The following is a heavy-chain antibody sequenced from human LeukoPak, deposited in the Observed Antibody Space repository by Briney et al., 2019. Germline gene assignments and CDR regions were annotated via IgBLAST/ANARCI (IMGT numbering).Heavy chain of an antibody. Sequence: PGGSLRLSCAASGFTFSSYSMNWVRQAPGKGLEWVSSISSSSSYIYYADSVKGRFTISRDNAKNSLYLQMNSLRAEDTAVYYCARGLPRVARHNWFDPWGQGTLVTVSS. D-gene: IGHD5-12*01. J-gene: IGHJ5*02. CDR1: GFTFSSYS. CDR3: ARGLPRVARHNWFDP. CDR2: ISSSSSYI. V-gene: IGHV3-21*01.